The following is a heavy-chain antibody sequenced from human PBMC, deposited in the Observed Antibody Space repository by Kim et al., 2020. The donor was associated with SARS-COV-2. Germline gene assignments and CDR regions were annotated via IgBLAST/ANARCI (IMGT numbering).Heavy chain of an antibody. CDR1: GFTFSSYS. V-gene: IGHV3-48*02. CDR3: AREGALRYYDWNYYYYGMDV. D-gene: IGHD3-9*01. CDR2: ISSSSSTI. Sequence: GGSLRLSCAASGFTFSSYSMNWVLQAPGKGLEWVSYISSSSSTIYYADSVKGRFTISRDNAKNSLYLQMNSLRDEDTAVYYCAREGALRYYDWNYYYYGMDVWGQGTTVTVSS. J-gene: IGHJ6*02.